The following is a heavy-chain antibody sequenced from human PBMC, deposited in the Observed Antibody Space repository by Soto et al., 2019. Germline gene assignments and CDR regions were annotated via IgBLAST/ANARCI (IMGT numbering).Heavy chain of an antibody. CDR2: IYSGGST. J-gene: IGHJ4*02. CDR1: GFTVSSNY. V-gene: IGHV3-66*01. D-gene: IGHD5-12*01. CDR3: ARDHVGYVGY. Sequence: EVQLVESGGGLVQPGGSLRLSCAASGFTVSSNYMSWVRQAPGKGLEWVSVIYSGGSTYYADSVKGRFTISRDNSKNTLYLQMNSLRAGDTGVYFCARDHVGYVGYWGQGTLVTVSS.